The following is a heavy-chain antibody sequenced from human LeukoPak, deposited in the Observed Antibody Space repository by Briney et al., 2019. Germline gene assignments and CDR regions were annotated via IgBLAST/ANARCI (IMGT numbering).Heavy chain of an antibody. Sequence: GGSLRLSCAASGFTFSSYGMHWVRQAPGKGLEWVAVIWYDGSNKYYADSVKGRFTISRDNSKNTLYLQMSSLRAEDAAVYYCAKDVVGFDYWGQGTLVTVSS. CDR1: GFTFSSYG. CDR3: AKDVVGFDY. D-gene: IGHD2-15*01. J-gene: IGHJ4*02. CDR2: IWYDGSNK. V-gene: IGHV3-33*06.